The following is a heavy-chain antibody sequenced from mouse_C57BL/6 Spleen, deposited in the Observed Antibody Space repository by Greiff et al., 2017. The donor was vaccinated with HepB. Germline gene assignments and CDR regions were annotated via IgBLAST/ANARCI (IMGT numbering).Heavy chain of an antibody. V-gene: IGHV5-9*01. CDR3: ARSYYSNYEDY. CDR1: GFTFSSYT. Sequence: EVKLVESGGGLVKPGGSLKLSCAASGFTFSSYTMSWVRQTPEKRLEWVATISGGGGNTYYPDSVKGRFTISRDNAKTTPYLQMSSLRSEDTASYYCARSYYSNYEDYWGQGTTLTVSS. D-gene: IGHD2-5*01. J-gene: IGHJ2*01. CDR2: ISGGGGNT.